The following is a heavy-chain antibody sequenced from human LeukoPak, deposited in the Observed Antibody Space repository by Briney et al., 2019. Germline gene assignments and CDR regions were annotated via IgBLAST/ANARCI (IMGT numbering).Heavy chain of an antibody. Sequence: PGGSLRLSCEVSGFTFSSYAMSWVRQAPGKGLEWVSGISGSGGSTYYEDSVKGRFTISRDNSKNTLYLQMNSLRAEDTAVYYCAKDTIEVGGYYFDYWGQGTLVTVSS. CDR3: AKDTIEVGGYYFDY. CDR1: GFTFSSYA. J-gene: IGHJ4*02. V-gene: IGHV3-23*01. CDR2: ISGSGGST. D-gene: IGHD6-19*01.